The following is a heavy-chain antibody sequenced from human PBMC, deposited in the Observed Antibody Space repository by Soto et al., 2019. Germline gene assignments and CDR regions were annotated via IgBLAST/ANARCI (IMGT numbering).Heavy chain of an antibody. CDR2: ISSNGGST. D-gene: IGHD5-12*01. V-gene: IGHV3-64*01. CDR1: GFTFSSYA. CDR3: ARGLGYANYYFDY. J-gene: IGHJ4*02. Sequence: PGGSLRLSCAASGFTFSSYAMHWVRQAPGKGLEYVSAISSNGGSTYYANSVKGRFTISRDNSKNTLYLQMGSLRAEDMAVYYCARGLGYANYYFDYWGQGTLVTVSS.